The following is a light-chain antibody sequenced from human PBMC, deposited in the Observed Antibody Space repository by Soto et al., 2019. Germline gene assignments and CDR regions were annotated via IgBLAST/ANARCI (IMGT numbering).Light chain of an antibody. Sequence: EIVMTQSPVALSVSPGESAALSCRASQSVGRNFAWYQQRPGQAPRVLIYGTSTRATGVPARFSGSGSGTDFTLTISSLQSEDFAVYYCQQYNKWPYTVGQGTRLEIK. CDR1: QSVGRN. CDR2: GTS. J-gene: IGKJ2*01. CDR3: QQYNKWPYT. V-gene: IGKV3-15*01.